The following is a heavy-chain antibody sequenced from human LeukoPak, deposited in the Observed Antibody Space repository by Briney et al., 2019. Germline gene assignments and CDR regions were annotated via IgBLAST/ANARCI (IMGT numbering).Heavy chain of an antibody. CDR1: GYTFTSYY. CDR3: ARSDTVVVTAPDY. Sequence: GASVKVSCKASGYTFTSYYIHLVRQAPGQGFEWMAIINPSDGSTTNSQKFQGRVTITADKSTSTAYMELSSLRSEDTAVYYCARSDTVVVTAPDYWGQGTLVTVSS. D-gene: IGHD2-21*02. J-gene: IGHJ4*02. V-gene: IGHV1-46*01. CDR2: INPSDGST.